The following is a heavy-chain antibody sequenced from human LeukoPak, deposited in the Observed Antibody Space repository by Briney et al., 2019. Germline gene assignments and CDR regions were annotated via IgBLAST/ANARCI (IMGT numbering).Heavy chain of an antibody. V-gene: IGHV1-18*01. CDR3: ARERGSHTAMAPVGGFCFDY. J-gene: IGHJ4*02. Sequence: GASVKVSCKASGYTFTSYGISWVRQAPGQGLEWMGWISAYNGNTNYAQKLPGRVTMTTDTSTSTAYMELRSLRSDDTAVYYCARERGSHTAMAPVGGFCFDYWGQGTLVTVSS. D-gene: IGHD5-18*01. CDR1: GYTFTSYG. CDR2: ISAYNGNT.